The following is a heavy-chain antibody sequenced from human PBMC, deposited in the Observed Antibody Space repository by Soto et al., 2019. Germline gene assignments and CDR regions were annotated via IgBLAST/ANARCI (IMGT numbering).Heavy chain of an antibody. CDR1: GFTFSDYY. CDR3: ARAHSYYYMDV. CDR2: ISSSGSTI. V-gene: IGHV3-11*01. Sequence: GGSLRLSCAASGFTFSDYYMSWIRQAPGKGLEWVSYISSSGSTIYYADSVKGRFTISRDNAKNSLYLQMNSLRADDTAVYYCARAHSYYYMDVWGKGTTVTVSS. J-gene: IGHJ6*03.